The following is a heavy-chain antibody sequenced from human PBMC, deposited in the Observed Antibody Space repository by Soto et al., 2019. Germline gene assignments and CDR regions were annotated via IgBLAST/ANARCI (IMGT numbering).Heavy chain of an antibody. J-gene: IGHJ4*02. V-gene: IGHV4-59*01. CDR1: VGSISSYY. Sequence: SETLSLTCTVSVGSISSYYWSWIRQPPGKGLEWIGYIYYSGSTNYNPSLKSRVTISVDTSKNQFSLKLSSVTAADTAVYYCARDIKDSSGSYSDYWGQGTLVTVSS. D-gene: IGHD6-19*01. CDR2: IYYSGST. CDR3: ARDIKDSSGSYSDY.